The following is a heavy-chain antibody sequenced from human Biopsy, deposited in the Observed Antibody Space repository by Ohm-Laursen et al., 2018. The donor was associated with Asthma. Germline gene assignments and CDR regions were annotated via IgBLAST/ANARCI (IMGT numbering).Heavy chain of an antibody. Sequence: TLSLTYTVSGGSISSGDLYWSWIRQPPGKGLEWIGYIYYSGSTYYNPSLKSRVSISIDTSKNQFSLKLSSVTAADTAVYYCARMITMIQAANYYSYAMDVWGQGTTVTVSS. J-gene: IGHJ6*02. V-gene: IGHV4-30-4*01. CDR2: IYYSGST. CDR1: GGSISSGDLY. CDR3: ARMITMIQAANYYSYAMDV. D-gene: IGHD3-22*01.